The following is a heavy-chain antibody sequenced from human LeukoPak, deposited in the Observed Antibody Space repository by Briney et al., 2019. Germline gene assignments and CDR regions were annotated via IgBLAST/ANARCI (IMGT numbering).Heavy chain of an antibody. CDR3: ARYSSSEGWFDP. D-gene: IGHD6-13*01. CDR2: IYYSGSP. J-gene: IGHJ5*02. CDR1: GGSISNNNYY. Sequence: SETLSLTCTVSGGSISNNNYYWAWIRQPPGKGLECIGSIYYSGSPYYNPSLKSRVTIPLDTSKNQFPLTVSSVTAADTAVYYCARYSSSEGWFDPWGQGTLVTVSS. V-gene: IGHV4-39*01.